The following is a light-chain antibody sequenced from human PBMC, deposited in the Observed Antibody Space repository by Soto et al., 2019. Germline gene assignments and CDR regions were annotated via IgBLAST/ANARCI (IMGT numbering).Light chain of an antibody. CDR2: GAS. CDR1: QGIRND. CDR3: LHDYNYPYT. V-gene: IGKV1-6*01. Sequence: AIQMTQFPSSLSASVGDRVTITCRASQGIRNDLGWYQQKSGRAPKLLIFGASTLQSGVPSRFSGSGSGTDFTLTISSLQPEDFATYYCLHDYNYPYTFGQGTKVEMK. J-gene: IGKJ2*01.